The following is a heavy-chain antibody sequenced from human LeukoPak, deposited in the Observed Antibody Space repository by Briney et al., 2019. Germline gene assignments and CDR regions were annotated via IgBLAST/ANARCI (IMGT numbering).Heavy chain of an antibody. Sequence: PSETLSLTCTVSGGSISSGGYYWGWIRQHPGKGLEWIGYIYYSGSTYYNPSLKSRVSISVDTSKNQFSLRLSSVTAADTAVYYCAISDGYCTTTTCYNPFDYWGQGTLVTVSS. CDR3: AISDGYCTTTTCYNPFDY. V-gene: IGHV4-31*03. CDR1: GGSISSGGYY. CDR2: IYYSGST. J-gene: IGHJ4*02. D-gene: IGHD2-2*02.